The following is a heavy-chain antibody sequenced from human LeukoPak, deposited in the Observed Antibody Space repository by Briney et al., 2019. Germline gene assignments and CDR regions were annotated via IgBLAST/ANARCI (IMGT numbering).Heavy chain of an antibody. Sequence: GASVKVSCKASGYTFTGYYMHWVRQAPGQGLEWMGWINPNSGGTNYAQKFQGRVTMTRDTSISTAYMELSRLRSDDTAVYYRARPRYCSSTSCSRWFDPWGQGTLVTVSS. V-gene: IGHV1-2*02. CDR3: ARPRYCSSTSCSRWFDP. J-gene: IGHJ5*02. CDR1: GYTFTGYY. CDR2: INPNSGGT. D-gene: IGHD2-2*01.